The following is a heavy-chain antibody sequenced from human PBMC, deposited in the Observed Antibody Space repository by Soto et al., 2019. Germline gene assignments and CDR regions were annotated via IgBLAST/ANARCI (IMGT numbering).Heavy chain of an antibody. CDR3: ARDHRRLGSLAVAGLY. D-gene: IGHD6-19*01. CDR1: GYTFTSYG. CDR2: ISAYNGNT. J-gene: IGHJ4*02. V-gene: IGHV1-18*01. Sequence: GASVKVSCKASGYTFTSYGISWVRQAPGQGLEWMGWISAYNGNTNYAQKLQGRVTMTTDTSTSTAYMELRSLRSDDTAVYYCARDHRRLGSLAVAGLYWGQGTLVTVSS.